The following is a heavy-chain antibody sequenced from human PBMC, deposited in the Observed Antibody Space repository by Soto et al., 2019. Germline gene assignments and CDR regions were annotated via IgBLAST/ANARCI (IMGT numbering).Heavy chain of an antibody. D-gene: IGHD2-15*01. V-gene: IGHV1-2*04. Sequence: QVQLVQSGAEVKKPGASVTVSCRASGDTFTGYYMHWVPQAPGQGLEWMGWINPNSGVTKYAQKFQGWVTMTRDTSIRTVYMELSRLRSDDTAVYYCARESGGATATLDYYYFYMDVWGTGTTVTVSS. CDR3: ARESGGATATLDYYYFYMDV. CDR2: INPNSGVT. CDR1: GDTFTGYY. J-gene: IGHJ6*03.